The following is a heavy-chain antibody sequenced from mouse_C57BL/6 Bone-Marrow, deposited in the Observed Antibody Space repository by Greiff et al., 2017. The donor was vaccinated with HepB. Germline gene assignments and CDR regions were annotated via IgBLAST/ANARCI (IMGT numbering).Heavy chain of an antibody. D-gene: IGHD1-1*01. V-gene: IGHV14-4*01. CDR3: TLYYYGSSY. J-gene: IGHJ2*01. Sequence: EVKLVESGAELVRPGASVKLSCTASGFNIKDDYMHWVKQRPEQGLEWIGWIDPENGDTEYASKFQGKATITADTSSNTAYLQLSSLTSEDTAVYYCTLYYYGSSYWGQGTTLTVSS. CDR1: GFNIKDDY. CDR2: IDPENGDT.